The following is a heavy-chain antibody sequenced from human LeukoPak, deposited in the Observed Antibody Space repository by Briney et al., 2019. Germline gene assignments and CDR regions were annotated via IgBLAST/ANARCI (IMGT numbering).Heavy chain of an antibody. CDR2: IYPNSGGT. Sequence: ASLTVSSRASGYTFTAYFMHCVRQAPGRGRERMGWIYPNSGGTKYAQKFQGRVTMTRDTSISTIYMELSSLRSDDTAVYYCARFSGSSNFDYWGQGTLVTVSP. CDR3: ARFSGSSNFDY. J-gene: IGHJ4*02. CDR1: GYTFTAYF. D-gene: IGHD1-26*01. V-gene: IGHV1-2*02.